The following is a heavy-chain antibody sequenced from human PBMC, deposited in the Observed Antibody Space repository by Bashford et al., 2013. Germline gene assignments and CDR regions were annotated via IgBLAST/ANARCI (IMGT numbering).Heavy chain of an antibody. D-gene: IGHD3-16*02. CDR3: ARIRDGIVDFDY. V-gene: IGHV4-31*03. Sequence: SSETLSLTCIVSGGSISSTGSYWSWIRQLPGKGLEWMGYIHYSGRTYYNPSLKSRVSISADTSKNQFSLRLTSVTAADTAVYYCARIRDGIVDFDYWGQGTLVTVSS. J-gene: IGHJ4*02. CDR1: GGSISSTGSY. CDR2: IHYSGRT.